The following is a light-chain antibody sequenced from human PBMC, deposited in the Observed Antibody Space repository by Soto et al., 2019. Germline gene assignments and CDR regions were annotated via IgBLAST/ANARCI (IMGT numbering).Light chain of an antibody. CDR2: RNN. CDR1: SSNIGSNY. J-gene: IGLJ1*01. Sequence: QSVLTQPPSASGTPGQRVTISCSGSSSNIGSNYVYWYQQLPGTAPKLLIYRNNQRPSGVPDRFSGSKSGTSASLAISGLRSEDEADYYCAAWDDSLSGGVFGTGTKLTV. CDR3: AAWDDSLSGGV. V-gene: IGLV1-47*01.